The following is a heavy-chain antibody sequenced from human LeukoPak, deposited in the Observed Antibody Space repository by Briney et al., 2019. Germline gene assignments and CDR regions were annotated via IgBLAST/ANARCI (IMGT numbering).Heavy chain of an antibody. D-gene: IGHD3-22*01. CDR1: GFTFSSYW. CDR2: VYSGGTT. Sequence: GGSLRLSCAASGFTFSSYWMHWVRQAPGKGLEWVSVVYSGGTTLYADSVKGRFTISRDNSKNTLYLQMNSLRAEDTAVYYCARDSSGYYYAFDVWGQGTVVIVSS. J-gene: IGHJ3*01. V-gene: IGHV3-66*01. CDR3: ARDSSGYYYAFDV.